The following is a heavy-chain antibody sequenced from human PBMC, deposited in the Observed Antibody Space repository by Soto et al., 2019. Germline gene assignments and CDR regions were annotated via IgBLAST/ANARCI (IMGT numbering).Heavy chain of an antibody. D-gene: IGHD5-12*01. J-gene: IGHJ3*02. CDR1: GYSFTSYW. CDR3: ASQEMATKNVDAFDI. Sequence: EVQLVQSGAEVKKPGESLKISGKGSGYSFTSYWIGWVRQMPGKGLEWMGIIYPGDSDTRYSPSFQGQVTISADKSISTAYLQWRSLKASDTAMYYCASQEMATKNVDAFDIWGQGTMVTVSS. V-gene: IGHV5-51*01. CDR2: IYPGDSDT.